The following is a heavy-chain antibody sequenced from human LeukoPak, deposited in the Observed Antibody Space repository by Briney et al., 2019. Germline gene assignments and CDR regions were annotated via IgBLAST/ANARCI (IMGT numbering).Heavy chain of an antibody. CDR2: IYYTGST. V-gene: IGHV4-39*07. Sequence: PSETLSLTCTVSGGSIRSSSYYWGWIRQPPGKGLEWIGCIYYTGSTYYNPSLKSRVTISVDTSKNQFSLKLSSVTAADTAVYYCARDRYDSSGYHPYYFDYWGQGTLVTVSS. D-gene: IGHD3-22*01. J-gene: IGHJ4*02. CDR3: ARDRYDSSGYHPYYFDY. CDR1: GGSIRSSSYY.